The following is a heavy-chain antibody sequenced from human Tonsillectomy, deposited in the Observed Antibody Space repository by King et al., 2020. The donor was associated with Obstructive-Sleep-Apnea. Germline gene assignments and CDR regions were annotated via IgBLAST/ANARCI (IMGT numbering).Heavy chain of an antibody. CDR2: ISGRGGNI. V-gene: IGHV3-23*04. Sequence: VQLVESGGGLVQPGGSLRLSCAASGFTFSSYAMSWVRQAPGKGLEWVSAISGRGGNIYYADSVKGRFTISRDNSKNTLYLQMNSLRAEDTAVYYCAKGPDYGDYYFDYWGQGTLVTVSS. CDR3: AKGPDYGDYYFDY. D-gene: IGHD4-17*01. CDR1: GFTFSSYA. J-gene: IGHJ4*02.